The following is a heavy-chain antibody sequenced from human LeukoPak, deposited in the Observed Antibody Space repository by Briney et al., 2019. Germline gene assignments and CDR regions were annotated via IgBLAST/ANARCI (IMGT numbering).Heavy chain of an antibody. CDR2: ISRGGNSI. V-gene: IGHV3-11*04. J-gene: IGHJ4*02. D-gene: IGHD2-2*01. Sequence: GGSLRLSRAASGFTFTDYYISWIRQAPGKGLECVSYISRGGNSIYYADSVKGRFTISRDNSKNTLYLQMNSLRAEDTAVYYCAREEEGSTLGYCSSTSCRGGLEYWGQGTLVIVSS. CDR3: AREEEGSTLGYCSSTSCRGGLEY. CDR1: GFTFTDYY.